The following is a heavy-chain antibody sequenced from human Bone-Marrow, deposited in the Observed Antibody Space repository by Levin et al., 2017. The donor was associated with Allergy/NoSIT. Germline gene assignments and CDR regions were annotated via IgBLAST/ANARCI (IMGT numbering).Heavy chain of an antibody. CDR3: ARALITLRREQWRGWFDP. Sequence: GASVKVSCKASGYTFTDFGFNWVRQAPGQGLEWLGWISGFNGDTIYAQKFHDRVTMTTDTSTNTAYMDLRSLTSDDTAVYYCARALITLRREQWRGWFDPWGQGTLVTVSS. D-gene: IGHD6-19*01. CDR1: GYTFTDFG. CDR2: ISGFNGDT. V-gene: IGHV1-18*01. J-gene: IGHJ5*02.